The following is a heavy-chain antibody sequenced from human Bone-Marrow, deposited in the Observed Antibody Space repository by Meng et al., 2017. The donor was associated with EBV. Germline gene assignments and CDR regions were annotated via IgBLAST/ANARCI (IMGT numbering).Heavy chain of an antibody. J-gene: IGHJ5*01. V-gene: IGHV3-74*01. CDR3: SRDLAGSDDS. CDR2: INEYGSIT. Sequence: RLVESGGAFVQPGGSLRVSCEVSEFTFSRYWMHWVRQVPGEGLVWVSRINEYGSITNYADSVKGRFTISRDNAKNTLYLQMNSLRAEDTGLYFCSRDLAGSDDSWGQGTLVTVSS. D-gene: IGHD1-14*01. CDR1: EFTFSRYW.